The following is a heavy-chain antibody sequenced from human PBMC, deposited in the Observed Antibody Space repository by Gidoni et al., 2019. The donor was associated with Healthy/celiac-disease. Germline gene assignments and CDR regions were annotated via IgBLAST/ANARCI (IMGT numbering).Heavy chain of an antibody. V-gene: IGHV3-33*08. J-gene: IGHJ4*02. CDR2: IWYDGSSK. CDR1: GFTFISYG. D-gene: IGHD3-16*02. Sequence: QVPLVASGGGVVKPGRSLRLSCAASGFTFISYGMHWVRQAPGKGLGWVAIIWYDGSSKDYADTVKGRFTSSRENSKNTLYLQMNSRRAEDTAVYYCARDLYVWGSYSSRSLRYWGQGTLVTVSS. CDR3: ARDLYVWGSYSSRSLRY.